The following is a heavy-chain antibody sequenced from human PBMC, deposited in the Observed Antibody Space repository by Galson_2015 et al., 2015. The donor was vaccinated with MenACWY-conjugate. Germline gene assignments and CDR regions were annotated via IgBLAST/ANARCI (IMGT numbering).Heavy chain of an antibody. CDR3: AALDY. V-gene: IGHV3-9*01. CDR1: GFTFADSA. Sequence: SLGLSCAASGFTFADSAMHWVRQAPGKGLEWVSGISWNSGDIGYVDSVKGRFTVSRDNAKNSLYLQMNSLRAEDTALYYCAALDYWGQGTLVTVSS. CDR2: ISWNSGDI. J-gene: IGHJ4*02.